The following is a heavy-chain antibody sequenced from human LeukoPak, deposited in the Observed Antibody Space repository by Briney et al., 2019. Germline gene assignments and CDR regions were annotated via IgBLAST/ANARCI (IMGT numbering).Heavy chain of an antibody. D-gene: IGHD3-22*01. J-gene: IGHJ5*02. V-gene: IGHV4-34*01. Sequence: PSETLSLTCAVYGGSFSGYYWSWIRQPPGKGLEWIGEINHSGSTNYNPSLKSRVTKSVDTSKNQFSLKLSSVTAADTAVYYCARGALLGSSGYLRTWFDPWGQGTLVTVSS. CDR3: ARGALLGSSGYLRTWFDP. CDR2: INHSGST. CDR1: GGSFSGYY.